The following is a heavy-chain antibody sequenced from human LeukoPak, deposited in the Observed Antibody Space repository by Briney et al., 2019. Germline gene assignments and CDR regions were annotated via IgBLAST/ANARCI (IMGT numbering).Heavy chain of an antibody. D-gene: IGHD6-13*01. Sequence: PGGSLRLSCTASGFTFGNYAMSWVRQAPGEGLEWVGRIKAKHDGGGTADYAAPMKGRVTISRDDSETTLYLQVDGLKTEDTAVYYCTTVTSTWYRDFDHWGQGTLVTVSS. CDR2: IKAKHDGGGTA. CDR1: GFTFGNYA. V-gene: IGHV3-15*01. CDR3: TTVTSTWYRDFDH. J-gene: IGHJ4*02.